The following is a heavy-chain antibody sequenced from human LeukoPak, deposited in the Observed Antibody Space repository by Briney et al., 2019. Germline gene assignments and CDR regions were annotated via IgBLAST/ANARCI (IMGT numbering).Heavy chain of an antibody. CDR2: ISWNSGSI. CDR3: AKELYYYDSSVQGDAFDI. D-gene: IGHD3-22*01. CDR1: GFTFDDYA. V-gene: IGHV3-9*01. Sequence: GRSLRLSCAASGFTFDDYAMHWVRQAPGEGLEWVSGISWNSGSIGYADSVKGRFTISRDNAKNSLYLQMNSLRAEDTALYYCAKELYYYDSSVQGDAFDIWGQGTMVTVSS. J-gene: IGHJ3*02.